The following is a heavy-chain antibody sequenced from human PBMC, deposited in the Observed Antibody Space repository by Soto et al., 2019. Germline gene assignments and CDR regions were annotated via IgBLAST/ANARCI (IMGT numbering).Heavy chain of an antibody. CDR3: ARLLGYCSGGSCYGDY. J-gene: IGHJ4*02. CDR2: INRGDSDA. D-gene: IGHD2-15*01. Sequence: GESLKISCKGSGYKFISYWIGWVRQMPGKGLEWKGIINRGDSDARYNPSFQGQVTFSADKSISTAYLQWSSLKASDTAMYYCARLLGYCSGGSCYGDYWGQGTLVTVSS. V-gene: IGHV5-51*01. CDR1: GYKFISYW.